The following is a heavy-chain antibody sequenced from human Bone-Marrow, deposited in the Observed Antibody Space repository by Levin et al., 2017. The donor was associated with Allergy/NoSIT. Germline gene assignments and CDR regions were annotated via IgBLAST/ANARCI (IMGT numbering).Heavy chain of an antibody. CDR3: ARSEAADFDY. J-gene: IGHJ4*02. Sequence: GGSLRLSCAASGFSFSSYEMNWVRQAPGKGLEWISNIRSRGSTKYYADSVKGRFTISRDNTKNSLYLQMNSLRAEDTAVYYCARSEAADFDYWGQGTLVTVSS. CDR1: GFSFSSYE. CDR2: IRSRGSTK. D-gene: IGHD6-13*01. V-gene: IGHV3-48*03.